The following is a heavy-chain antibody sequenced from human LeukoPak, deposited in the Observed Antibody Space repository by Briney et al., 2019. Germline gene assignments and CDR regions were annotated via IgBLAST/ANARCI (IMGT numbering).Heavy chain of an antibody. CDR2: IYYSGST. J-gene: IGHJ4*02. CDR3: ARWPVAAGNDY. CDR1: GGSVSSGSYY. D-gene: IGHD6-13*01. V-gene: IGHV4-61*01. Sequence: PSETLSLTCTVSGGSVSSGSYYWSWIRQPPGKGLEWIGYIYYSGSTNYNPSLKSRVTISVDTSKNQFSLKLSSVTAADTAVYYCARWPVAAGNDYWGQGTLVTVSS.